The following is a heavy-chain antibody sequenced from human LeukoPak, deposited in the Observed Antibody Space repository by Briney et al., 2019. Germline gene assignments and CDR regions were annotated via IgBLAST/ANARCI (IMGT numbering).Heavy chain of an antibody. CDR3: ARGSGYSGYGF. CDR2: IGSDNKP. V-gene: IGHV3-23*05. Sequence: GGSLRLSCEASGFTFSAYAMTRVRQAPGKGLEWVPSIGSDNKPHYSESVKGRFAISRDNSKNTLFLQLNSLRAEDTALYYCARGSGYSGYGFWGQGTLVTVSS. CDR1: GFTFSAYA. J-gene: IGHJ4*02. D-gene: IGHD5-12*01.